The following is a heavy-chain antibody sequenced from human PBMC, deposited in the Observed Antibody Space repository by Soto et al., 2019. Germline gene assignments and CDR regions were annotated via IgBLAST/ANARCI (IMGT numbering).Heavy chain of an antibody. J-gene: IGHJ4*02. V-gene: IGHV3-74*01. CDR2: INSDGSST. CDR3: ARGEDYGDSLNF. D-gene: IGHD4-17*01. CDR1: GFTFSTYW. Sequence: GGSLRLSCAASGFTFSTYWMHWVRQGPGKGLVWVSRINSDGSSTSYADSVKGRSTISRDNAKNTLYLQMNSLRAEDTAVYYCARGEDYGDSLNFWGQGTLVTVSS.